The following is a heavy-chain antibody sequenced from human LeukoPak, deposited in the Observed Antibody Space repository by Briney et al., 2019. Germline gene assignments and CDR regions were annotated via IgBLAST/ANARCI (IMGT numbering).Heavy chain of an antibody. J-gene: IGHJ4*02. CDR2: LWYDGSNK. CDR3: ARDLGYFDY. Sequence: GGSLRLSCAASGFTFSSYGMHWVCQAPGKGLEWVTFLWYDGSNKYYADSVKGRFTISRDNSKNTLYLQMNTLRAEDTAVYYCARDLGYFDYWGQGTLVTVSS. V-gene: IGHV3-33*01. CDR1: GFTFSSYG.